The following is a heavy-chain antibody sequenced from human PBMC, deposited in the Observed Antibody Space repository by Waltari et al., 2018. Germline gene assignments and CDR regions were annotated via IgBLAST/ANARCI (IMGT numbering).Heavy chain of an antibody. D-gene: IGHD2-15*01. J-gene: IGHJ4*02. CDR3: VRRRTGRDFDY. CDR2: IYYSGST. Sequence: QLQLQESGPGLVKPSETLSLTCPLSGCSISSSRYYWGRFRQPPGKGLEWIGSIYYSGSTYYNPSLKSRFTISVDTSKNQFSLKLSSVTAADTAVYYCVRRRTGRDFDYWGQGTLVTVSS. V-gene: IGHV4-39*01. CDR1: GCSISSSRYY.